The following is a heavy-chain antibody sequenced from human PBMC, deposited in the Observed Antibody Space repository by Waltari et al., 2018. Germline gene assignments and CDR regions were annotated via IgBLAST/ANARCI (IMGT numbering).Heavy chain of an antibody. Sequence: QVQLQESGPGLVKPSETLSLSCSVFGASIKTSYWNWIRQPPGEGLQWVANIFYSGTNHYNPSLKNRVTISLDTSKNEVSLSLTSVTAADTAVYYCARLAISGHFDYWGQGVLVTVSS. CDR1: GASIKTSY. V-gene: IGHV4-59*01. CDR2: IFYSGTN. J-gene: IGHJ4*02. CDR3: ARLAISGHFDY.